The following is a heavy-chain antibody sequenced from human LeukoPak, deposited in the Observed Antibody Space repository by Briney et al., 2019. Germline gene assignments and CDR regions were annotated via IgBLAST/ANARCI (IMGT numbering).Heavy chain of an antibody. CDR3: ARVAMIVVANPLDY. CDR1: GFTFSSYS. J-gene: IGHJ4*02. D-gene: IGHD3-22*01. Sequence: GGSLRLSCAASGFTFSSYSMNWVRQAPGKGLEWVSYISSSSSTIYYADSVKGRFTISRDNAKNSLYLQMNSLRAEDTAVYYCARVAMIVVANPLDYWGQGTLVTVSS. V-gene: IGHV3-48*01. CDR2: ISSSSSTI.